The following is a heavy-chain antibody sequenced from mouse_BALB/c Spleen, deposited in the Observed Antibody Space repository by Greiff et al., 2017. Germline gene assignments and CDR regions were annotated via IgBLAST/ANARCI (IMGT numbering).Heavy chain of an antibody. J-gene: IGHJ3*01. CDR1: GFSLTSYG. CDR3: AREGYYGNSWLAY. V-gene: IGHV2-9*02. Sequence: VKLQESGPGLVAPSQSLSITCTVSGFSLTSYGVHWVRQPPGKGLEWLGVIWAGGSTNYNSALMSRLSTSKDNSKSQVFLKMNSLQTDDTAMYYCAREGYYGNSWLAYWGQGTLVTVSA. CDR2: IWAGGST. D-gene: IGHD2-1*01.